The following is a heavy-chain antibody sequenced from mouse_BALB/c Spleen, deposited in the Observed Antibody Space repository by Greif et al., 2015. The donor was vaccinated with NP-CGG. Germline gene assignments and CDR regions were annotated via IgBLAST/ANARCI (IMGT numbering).Heavy chain of an antibody. CDR3: ARDYYGSSYWYFDV. CDR2: IRNKANGYTT. J-gene: IGHJ1*01. V-gene: IGHV7-3*02. D-gene: IGHD1-1*01. Sequence: EVMLVESGGGLVQPGGPLRLSCATSGFTFTDYYMSWVRQPPGKALEWLGFIRNKANGYTTEYSASVKGRFTISRDNSQSILYLQMNTLRAEDSATYYCARDYYGSSYWYFDVWGAGTTVTVSS. CDR1: GFTFTDYY.